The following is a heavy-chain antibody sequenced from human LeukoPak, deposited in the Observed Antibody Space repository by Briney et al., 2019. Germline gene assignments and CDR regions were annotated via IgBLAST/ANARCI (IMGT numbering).Heavy chain of an antibody. CDR3: AGGVQGVSSWFDP. CDR2: ISGSGGST. CDR1: GFTFSSYA. J-gene: IGHJ5*02. D-gene: IGHD3-10*01. V-gene: IGHV3-23*01. Sequence: PGGSLRLSCAASGFTFSSYAMSWVRQAPGKGLEWVSAISGSGGSTYYADSVKGRFTISRDNFNNNLQMNSLRIDDTAVYYCAGGVQGVSSWFDPWGQGTLVTVSS.